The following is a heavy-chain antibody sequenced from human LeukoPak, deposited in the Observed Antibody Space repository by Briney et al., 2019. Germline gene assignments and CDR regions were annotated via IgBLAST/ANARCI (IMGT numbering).Heavy chain of an antibody. CDR3: AREFPRTIGSDY. D-gene: IGHD1-7*01. CDR1: GYTFTGYY. V-gene: IGHV1-2*02. CDR2: IYPNSGGT. Sequence: GASVKVSCKASGYTFTGYYMHWVRQAPGQGLEWMGWIYPNSGGTDYAQNFQGRVTMTWDTSITTAYMELNRLTSDDTAVYYCAREFPRTIGSDYWGQGSLVTVSS. J-gene: IGHJ4*02.